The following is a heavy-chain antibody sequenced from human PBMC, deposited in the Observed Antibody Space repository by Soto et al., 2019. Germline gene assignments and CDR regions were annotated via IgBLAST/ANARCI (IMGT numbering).Heavy chain of an antibody. CDR1: GGPISSGDYY. D-gene: IGHD3-10*01. V-gene: IGHV4-30-4*01. J-gene: IGHJ6*02. CDR2: IYYSGST. CDR3: ARSPRDSGSYYCYCGMDV. Sequence: SETLSLTCTVSGGPISSGDYYWSWIRQPPWKGLEWIGYIYYSGSTYYNPSLKSRVTISVDTSKNQSSLKLSSVTAADTAVYYCARSPRDSGSYYCYCGMDVWGQGXTVTVYS.